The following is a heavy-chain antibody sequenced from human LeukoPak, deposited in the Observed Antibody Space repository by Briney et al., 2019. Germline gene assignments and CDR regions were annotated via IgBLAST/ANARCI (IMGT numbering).Heavy chain of an antibody. V-gene: IGHV3-23*01. Sequence: PGGSLRLSCAASGFTFSSYAMSWVRQAPGKGREWVSAISGSGGSTYYADSVKGRFTISRDNSKNTLYLQMNSLRAEDTAVYYCAKDLDSGSLFDYWGQGTLVTVSS. CDR1: GFTFSSYA. CDR2: ISGSGGST. CDR3: AKDLDSGSLFDY. J-gene: IGHJ4*02. D-gene: IGHD1-26*01.